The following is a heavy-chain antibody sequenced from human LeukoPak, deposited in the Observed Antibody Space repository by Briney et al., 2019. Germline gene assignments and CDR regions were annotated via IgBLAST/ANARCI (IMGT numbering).Heavy chain of an antibody. CDR2: INAGNGNT. J-gene: IGHJ4*02. V-gene: IGHV1-3*01. Sequence: ASVKVSRKASGYTFTSYAMHWVRQAPGQRLEWMGWINAGNGNTKYSQKFQGRVTITRDTSASTAYMELSSLRSEDTAVYYCARGRGWGSMYYFDYWGQGTLVTVSS. D-gene: IGHD7-27*01. CDR3: ARGRGWGSMYYFDY. CDR1: GYTFTSYA.